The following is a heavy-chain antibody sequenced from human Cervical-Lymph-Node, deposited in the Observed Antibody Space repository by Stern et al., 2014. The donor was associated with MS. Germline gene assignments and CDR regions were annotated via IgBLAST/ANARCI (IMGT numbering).Heavy chain of an antibody. CDR1: GYTFTKYL. CDR3: ARDMSDFWSDYGHNWFDP. J-gene: IGHJ5*02. D-gene: IGHD3-3*01. V-gene: IGHV7-4-1*02. Sequence: VQLVESGSELKKPGASVTVSCKASGYTFTKYLIHWVRQATGQGLEWMGWINSNTGAPMYARDFAGRFVFSLDTSVTTAYLQISRLKTEDTAVYYCARDMSDFWSDYGHNWFDPWGQGTLVTVSA. CDR2: INSNTGAP.